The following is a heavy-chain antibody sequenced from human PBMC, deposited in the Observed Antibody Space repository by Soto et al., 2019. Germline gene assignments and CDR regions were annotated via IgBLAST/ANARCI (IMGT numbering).Heavy chain of an antibody. CDR1: GFTFSSYG. Sequence: GGSLRLSCAASGFTFSSYGMHWVRQAPGKGLEWVAVISYDGSNKYYADSVKGRFTISRDNSKNTLYLQMNSLRAEDTAVYYCAKDPPENWFDPWGQGTLVTVSS. V-gene: IGHV3-30*18. CDR3: AKDPPENWFDP. J-gene: IGHJ5*02. CDR2: ISYDGSNK.